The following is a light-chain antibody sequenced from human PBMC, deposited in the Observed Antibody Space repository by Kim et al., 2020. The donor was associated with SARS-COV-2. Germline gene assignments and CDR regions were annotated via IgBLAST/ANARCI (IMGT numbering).Light chain of an antibody. J-gene: IGKJ4*01. CDR2: AAS. V-gene: IGKV1-27*01. Sequence: ASVRDRVTITCQASQGLSNFLAWYQQKPGKVPKFLIYAASTLQSGVPSRFSGSGSGTDFTLTISSLQPEDAATYYCQKYNSAPLTFGGGTKVDIK. CDR3: QKYNSAPLT. CDR1: QGLSNF.